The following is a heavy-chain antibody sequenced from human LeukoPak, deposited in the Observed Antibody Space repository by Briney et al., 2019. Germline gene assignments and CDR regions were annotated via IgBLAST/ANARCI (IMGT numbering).Heavy chain of an antibody. J-gene: IGHJ4*02. CDR1: LGSLSRHY. CDR2: IYDSGSA. CDR3: AKVNARSGYFYYLDY. V-gene: IGHV4-59*11. D-gene: IGHD3-22*01. Sequence: SETLSLTRIVCLGSLSRHYWSWIRQPPGKGLEWIGYIYDSGSANSNPSLKSRVTVSVNTSKNHFFLSLSSVTAADTAVYNGAKVNARSGYFYYLDYWGQGTLVTVSS.